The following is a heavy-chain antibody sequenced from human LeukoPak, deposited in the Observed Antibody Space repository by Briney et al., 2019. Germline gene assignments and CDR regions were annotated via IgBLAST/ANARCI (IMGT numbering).Heavy chain of an antibody. CDR2: IYYSGST. Sequence: PSETLSLTCTVSGGSISSGDYYWSWIRQPPGKGLEWIGYIYYSGSTYYNPSLKSRVTISVDTSKNQFSLKLSSVTAADTAVYYCARDRGLHRIDYWGQGTLVTVSS. CDR3: ARDRGLHRIDY. J-gene: IGHJ4*02. V-gene: IGHV4-30-4*01. D-gene: IGHD4-11*01. CDR1: GGSISSGDYY.